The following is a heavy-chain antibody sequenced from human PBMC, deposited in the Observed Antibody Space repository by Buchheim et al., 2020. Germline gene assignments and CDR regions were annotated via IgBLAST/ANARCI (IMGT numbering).Heavy chain of an antibody. J-gene: IGHJ6*02. V-gene: IGHV4-4*02. CDR2: IYHSGST. Sequence: QVQLQESGPGLVKPSGTLSLTCDVSGGSISSNYWWRWVRQPPGMGLEWIGEIYHSGSTNYNPSLKSRVPISVDKSKNKFSLKLTSVTAADTAVYYCARIPYYYYYGLDVWGQGTT. CDR1: GGSISSNYW. CDR3: ARIPYYYYYGLDV. D-gene: IGHD2-21*01.